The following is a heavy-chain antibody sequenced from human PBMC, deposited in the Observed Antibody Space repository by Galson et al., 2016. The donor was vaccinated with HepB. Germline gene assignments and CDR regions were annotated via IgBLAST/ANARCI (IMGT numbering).Heavy chain of an antibody. CDR2: ISGAGGTT. Sequence: SLRLSCAASGFTFSTYAMTWVRRAPGKGLEWVSDISGAGGTTHYADSVKGRFTISRDNSRDTLYLQMDRLRAADTAVYYCAKERGWYGGPNFGSWGQGTLVTVSS. J-gene: IGHJ4*02. CDR1: GFTFSTYA. CDR3: AKERGWYGGPNFGS. V-gene: IGHV3-23*01. D-gene: IGHD2-15*01.